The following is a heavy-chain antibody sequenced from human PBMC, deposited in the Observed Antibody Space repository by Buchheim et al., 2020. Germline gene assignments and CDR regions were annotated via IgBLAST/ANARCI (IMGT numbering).Heavy chain of an antibody. CDR3: AKDVRSEAAAMDS. J-gene: IGHJ4*02. CDR2: VSYDGDKE. V-gene: IGHV3-30*18. D-gene: IGHD6-13*01. CDR1: GFTFNRNG. Sequence: QVQLVESGGGVVQPGRSLRLSCAASGFTFNRNGMHWVRQAPGKGLEWVAVVSYDGDKEYYVDSVKGRFTISRDNSKNTVYLKMNSLRAEDTAVYYCAKDVRSEAAAMDSWGQGT.